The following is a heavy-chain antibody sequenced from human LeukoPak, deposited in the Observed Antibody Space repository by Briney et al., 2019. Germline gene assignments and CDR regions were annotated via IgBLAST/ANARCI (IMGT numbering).Heavy chain of an antibody. J-gene: IGHJ4*02. CDR3: SGSGSYYSDY. Sequence: PGGSLRLSCAASGFTVSNNYMSWVRQAPGKGLEWVSVIYAGGSTYYADSVKGRFTSSRDNSKNTLYLQMNSLRAGDTAVYYCSGSGSYYSDYWGQGTLVTVSS. D-gene: IGHD3-10*01. V-gene: IGHV3-66*01. CDR2: IYAGGST. CDR1: GFTVSNNY.